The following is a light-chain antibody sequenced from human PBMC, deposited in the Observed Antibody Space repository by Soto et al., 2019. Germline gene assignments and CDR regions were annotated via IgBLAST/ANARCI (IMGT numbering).Light chain of an antibody. CDR1: QSVSSN. CDR3: QQYNNWPPKP. Sequence: EIVMTQSPATLSVSQGERATLSCRASQSVSSNLAWYQQKPGQAPRLLIYGASTRATGIPARFSGSGSGTEFTLPISSLQSEDFAVYYCQQYNNWPPKPFGQGTKVEIK. CDR2: GAS. J-gene: IGKJ1*01. V-gene: IGKV3-15*01.